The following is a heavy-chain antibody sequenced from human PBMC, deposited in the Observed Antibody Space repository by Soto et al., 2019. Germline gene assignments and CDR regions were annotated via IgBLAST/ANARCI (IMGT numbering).Heavy chain of an antibody. CDR1: GFTFSSYG. Sequence: QVQLVESGGGVVQPGRSLRLSCAASGFTFSSYGMHWVRQAPGKGLEWVAVISYDGSNKYYADSVKGGFTISRDNSKNTLYLKMNSLRAEDTAVYYCAKGPAIILVPAAMNYYYGMDVWGQGTTVTVSS. J-gene: IGHJ6*02. V-gene: IGHV3-30*18. CDR3: AKGPAIILVPAAMNYYYGMDV. D-gene: IGHD2-2*01. CDR2: ISYDGSNK.